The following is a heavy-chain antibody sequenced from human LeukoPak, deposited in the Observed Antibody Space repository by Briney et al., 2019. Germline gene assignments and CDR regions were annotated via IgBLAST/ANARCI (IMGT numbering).Heavy chain of an antibody. Sequence: GASVKVSCKASGYTFTSYGISWVRQAPGQGLEWMGWISAYNGNTNYAQKLQGRVTMTTDTSTSTAYMELRSLRSDDTAVYYCARGHLYDYSTTCYYFDYWGQGTLVTVSS. CDR1: GYTFTSYG. CDR2: ISAYNGNT. D-gene: IGHD5-12*01. CDR3: ARGHLYDYSTTCYYFDY. V-gene: IGHV1-18*01. J-gene: IGHJ4*02.